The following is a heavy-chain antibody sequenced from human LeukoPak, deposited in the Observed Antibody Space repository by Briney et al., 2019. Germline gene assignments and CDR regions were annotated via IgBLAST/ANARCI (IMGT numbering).Heavy chain of an antibody. J-gene: IGHJ4*02. CDR3: ARDRIVATNPRLGYFDY. CDR2: ISSSSSYI. D-gene: IGHD5-12*01. V-gene: IGHV3-21*01. Sequence: GGSLRLSCAASGFTFSSYSMNWVRQAPGKGLEWVSSISSSSSYIYYADSVKGRFTISRDNAKNSLYLQMNSLRAEDTAVYYCARDRIVATNPRLGYFDYWGQGTLVTVSS. CDR1: GFTFSSYS.